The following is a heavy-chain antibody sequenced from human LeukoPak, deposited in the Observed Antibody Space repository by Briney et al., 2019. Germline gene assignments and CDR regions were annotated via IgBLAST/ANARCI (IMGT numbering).Heavy chain of an antibody. D-gene: IGHD1-26*01. CDR3: ARGKWLSGSHPFDY. J-gene: IGHJ4*02. CDR1: GYTFTSYD. Sequence: ASVKVSCKASGYTFTSYDINWVRQATGQGLEWMGWMNPNSGNTGYAQKFQGRVTMTRNTSISTAYMELSSLRSEDTAVYYCARGKWLSGSHPFDYWGQGTLVTVSS. V-gene: IGHV1-8*01. CDR2: MNPNSGNT.